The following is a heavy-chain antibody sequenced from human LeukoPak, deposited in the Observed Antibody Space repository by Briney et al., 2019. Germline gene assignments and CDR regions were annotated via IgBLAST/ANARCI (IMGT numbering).Heavy chain of an antibody. D-gene: IGHD2-15*01. CDR2: IIPIFGTA. Sequence: SVKVSCKASGGTFSSYAISWVRQAPGQGLEWMGGIIPIFGTANYAQKFQGRVTITTDESTSTAYMELSSLRSEDTAVYYCARDFSRYCSGGGCYSDMGYWGQGTLVTVSS. J-gene: IGHJ4*02. V-gene: IGHV1-69*05. CDR1: GGTFSSYA. CDR3: ARDFSRYCSGGGCYSDMGY.